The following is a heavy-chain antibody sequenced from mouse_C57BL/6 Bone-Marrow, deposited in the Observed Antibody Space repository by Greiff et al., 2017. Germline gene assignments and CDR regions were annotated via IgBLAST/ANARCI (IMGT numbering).Heavy chain of an antibody. J-gene: IGHJ3*01. V-gene: IGHV1-58*01. D-gene: IGHD1-1*01. CDR1: GYTFTSYG. CDR2: IYIGNGYT. CDR3: ARSAFDYYGSSFWFAY. Sequence: EVKLQESGAELVRPGSSVKMSCTTSGYTFTSYGINWVKQRPGQGLEWIGYIYIGNGYTEYNEKFKGKATLTSDTSSSTAYMQLSSLTSEDSAIYFCARSAFDYYGSSFWFAYWGQGTLVTVSA.